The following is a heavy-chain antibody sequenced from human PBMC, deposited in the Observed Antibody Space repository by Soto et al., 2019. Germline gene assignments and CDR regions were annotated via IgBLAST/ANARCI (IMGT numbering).Heavy chain of an antibody. CDR2: IGGSGGNR. D-gene: IGHD4-4*01. Sequence: EVQLLESGGGLVEPGGSLRLSCAASGFTFNAYAMTWVRQAPGKGLEWVSAIGGSGGNRYYAASVKGRFTISRDNSKDTVDLQMTGLRVEDTAVYYCAMVASDYINSVDHWGQGILVTVSS. V-gene: IGHV3-23*01. J-gene: IGHJ4*02. CDR1: GFTFNAYA. CDR3: AMVASDYINSVDH.